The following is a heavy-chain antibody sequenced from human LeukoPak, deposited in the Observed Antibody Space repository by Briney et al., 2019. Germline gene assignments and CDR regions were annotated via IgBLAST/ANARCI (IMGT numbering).Heavy chain of an antibody. CDR1: GGTFSSYA. CDR2: IIPIFGTA. Sequence: SVKVSSKASGGTFSSYAISWVRQAPGQGLEWMGGIIPIFGTANYAQKFQGRVTITADESTSTAYMELSSLRSEDTAVYYCARGGCCSSTSCYCHYGMDVWGQGTTVTVSS. CDR3: ARGGCCSSTSCYCHYGMDV. V-gene: IGHV1-69*13. J-gene: IGHJ6*02. D-gene: IGHD2-2*01.